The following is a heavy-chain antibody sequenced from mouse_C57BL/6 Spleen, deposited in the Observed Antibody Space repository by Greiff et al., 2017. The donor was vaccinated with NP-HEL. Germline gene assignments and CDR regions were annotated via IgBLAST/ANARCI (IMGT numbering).Heavy chain of an antibody. CDR1: GYAFTNYL. V-gene: IGHV1-54*01. J-gene: IGHJ2*01. CDR3: AREDLGGNYFDY. CDR2: INPGSGGT. Sequence: VQLQQSGAELVRPGTSVKVSCKASGYAFTNYLIEWVKQRPGQGLEWIGVINPGSGGTNYNEKFKGKATLTSDKSSSTAYMQLSSLTSEDSAVYFCAREDLGGNYFDYWGQGTTLTVSS. D-gene: IGHD1-1*02.